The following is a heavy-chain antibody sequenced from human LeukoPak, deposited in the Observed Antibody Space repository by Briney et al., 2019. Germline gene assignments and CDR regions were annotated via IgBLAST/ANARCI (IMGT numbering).Heavy chain of an antibody. J-gene: IGHJ4*02. CDR1: GFTFNNYA. D-gene: IGHD6-6*01. CDR2: ISGSGSST. CDR3: AKLATRLAARPNFDY. V-gene: IGHV3-23*01. Sequence: QSGGSLRLSCAASGFTFNNYAMTWVRQAPGKGREWVSSISGSGSSTYYADSVKGRFTISRDNSKNSLYLQMDSLRADDTAVYYCAKLATRLAARPNFDYWGLGTLVAVSS.